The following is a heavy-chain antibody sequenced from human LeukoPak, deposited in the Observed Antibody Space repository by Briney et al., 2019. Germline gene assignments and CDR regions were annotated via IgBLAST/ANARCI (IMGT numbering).Heavy chain of an antibody. V-gene: IGHV4-34*01. D-gene: IGHD1-7*01. Sequence: MPSETLSLTCAVYGGSFSGYYWSWIRQPPGKGLEWIGEINHSGSTNYNPSLKSRVTISVDTSKNQFSLKLSSVTAADTAVYYCARDRVTGTHNWFDPWGQGTLVTVSS. CDR3: ARDRVTGTHNWFDP. CDR1: GGSFSGYY. J-gene: IGHJ5*02. CDR2: INHSGST.